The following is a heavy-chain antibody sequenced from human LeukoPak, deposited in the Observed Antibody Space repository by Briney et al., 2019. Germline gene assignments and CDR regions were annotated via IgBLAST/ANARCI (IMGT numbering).Heavy chain of an antibody. CDR2: INHSGST. Sequence: SETLSLTCAVYGGSFSGYYWSWIRRPPGKGLEWIGEINHSGSTNYNPSFKSRVTISVDTSKNQFSLKLSSVTAADTAVYYCARGLDIVVVPAAALYFDYWGQGTLVTVSS. CDR3: ARGLDIVVVPAAALYFDY. CDR1: GGSFSGYY. D-gene: IGHD2-2*03. J-gene: IGHJ4*02. V-gene: IGHV4-34*01.